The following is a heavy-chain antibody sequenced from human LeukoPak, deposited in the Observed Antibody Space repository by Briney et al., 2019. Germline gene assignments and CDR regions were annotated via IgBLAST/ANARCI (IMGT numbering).Heavy chain of an antibody. CDR2: IYHSGST. Sequence: SETLSLACAVSGYSISSGYYWGWIRPPPGKGLEWIGSIYHSGSTYYNPSLKSRVTISVDMSKNQFSLKLSSVTAADTAVYYCTIRRYGSGSYVWFDPWGQGTLVTVSS. CDR3: TIRRYGSGSYVWFDP. V-gene: IGHV4-38-2*01. J-gene: IGHJ5*02. CDR1: GYSISSGYY. D-gene: IGHD3-10*01.